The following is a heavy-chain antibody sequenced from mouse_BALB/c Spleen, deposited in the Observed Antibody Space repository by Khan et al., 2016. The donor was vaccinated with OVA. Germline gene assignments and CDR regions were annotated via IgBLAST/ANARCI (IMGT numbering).Heavy chain of an antibody. D-gene: IGHD2-10*01. J-gene: IGHJ4*01. CDR3: ARDRRPAYYGNYVGTMDY. V-gene: IGHV2-9*02. Sequence: QVQLKQSGPGLVVPSQSLSITCTVSGFSFTSFGVHWVRQPPGKGLEWLGVIWAGGNTNYNSALMSRLTISKDNSKSQVFLKMHSLQTDDTAMYYCARDRRPAYYGNYVGTMDYWGQGTSVTVSS. CDR1: GFSFTSFG. CDR2: IWAGGNT.